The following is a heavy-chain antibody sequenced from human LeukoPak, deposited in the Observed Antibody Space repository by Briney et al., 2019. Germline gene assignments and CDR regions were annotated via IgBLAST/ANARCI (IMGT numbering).Heavy chain of an antibody. CDR1: GGSISSGGYS. V-gene: IGHV4-30-2*03. Sequence: PSETLSLTCAISGGSISSGGYSWSWIRQPPGEGLEWIGYIYYSGTTYYNPSLKSRVTISVDTSKKQFSLKLRSVTAADTAVYYCARHEWGITNAFDIWGQGTMVTVSS. CDR3: ARHEWGITNAFDI. CDR2: IYYSGTT. J-gene: IGHJ3*02. D-gene: IGHD1-14*01.